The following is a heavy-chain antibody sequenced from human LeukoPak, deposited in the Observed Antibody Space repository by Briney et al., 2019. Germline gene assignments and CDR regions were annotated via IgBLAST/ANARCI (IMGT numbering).Heavy chain of an antibody. Sequence: SVKVSCKASGGTFSSYAISWVRQAPGQGLEWMGGIIPIFGTANYAQKFQGRVTITADESTSTAYMELSSLRSEDTAVYYCARAPLRPNDWYYFDYWGQGTLVTVSA. CDR1: GGTFSSYA. CDR3: ARAPLRPNDWYYFDY. D-gene: IGHD3-9*01. CDR2: IIPIFGTA. V-gene: IGHV1-69*13. J-gene: IGHJ4*02.